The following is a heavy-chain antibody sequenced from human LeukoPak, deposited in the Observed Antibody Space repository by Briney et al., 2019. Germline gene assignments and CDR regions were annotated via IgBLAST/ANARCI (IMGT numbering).Heavy chain of an antibody. CDR2: IYYSGST. CDR3: ARGIGWFGELKNWFDP. V-gene: IGHV4-59*01. Sequence: PSETLSLTCTVSGGSISSYYWSWIRQPPGKGLEWFGYIYYSGSTNYNPSLKSRVTISVDTSKNQFSLKLSSVTAADTAVYYCARGIGWFGELKNWFDPWGQGTLVTVSS. CDR1: GGSISSYY. D-gene: IGHD3-10*01. J-gene: IGHJ5*02.